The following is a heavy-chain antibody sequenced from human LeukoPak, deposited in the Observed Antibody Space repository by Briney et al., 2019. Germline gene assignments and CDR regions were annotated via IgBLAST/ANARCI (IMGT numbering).Heavy chain of an antibody. CDR3: ARNLVSSWVGAH. CDR2: ISGSGGST. V-gene: IGHV3-23*01. D-gene: IGHD3-16*01. Sequence: GGSLRLSCAASGFTFSTYRMSWVRQAPGKGLEWVSAISGSGGSTYYADSVKGRFTISRDNSKNTLYLQMNSLRAEDTAVYYCARNLVSSWVGAHWGQGTLVTVSS. J-gene: IGHJ4*02. CDR1: GFTFSTYR.